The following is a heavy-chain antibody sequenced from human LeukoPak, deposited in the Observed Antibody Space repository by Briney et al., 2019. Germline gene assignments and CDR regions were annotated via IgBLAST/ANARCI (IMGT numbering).Heavy chain of an antibody. CDR1: GFTFSSYG. D-gene: IGHD3-9*01. Sequence: GGSVRLSCAASGFTFSSYGMSWVRQAPGKGLEWVSAIRGSGGTTFYADSVKGRFTISRDNSKNTLYLQMSSLRAEDTAVYYCAKVRPDADILTGYQNWFDPWGQGTLVTVSS. CDR3: AKVRPDADILTGYQNWFDP. CDR2: IRGSGGTT. V-gene: IGHV3-23*01. J-gene: IGHJ5*02.